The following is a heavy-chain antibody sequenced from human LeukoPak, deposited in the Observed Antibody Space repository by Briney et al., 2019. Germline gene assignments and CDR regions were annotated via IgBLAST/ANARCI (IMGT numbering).Heavy chain of an antibody. V-gene: IGHV1-18*01. J-gene: IGHJ5*02. CDR1: GYTFTSYG. CDR2: INPYNGNT. Sequence: HVASVKVSCQASGYTFTSYGISWVRQAPGQGLEWMAWINPYNGNTNYAQNLQGRVTVTTDTSTSTAYMELRSLRSDDTAVYYCARDRSDSGDYVLLDRWGQGTLVTVSS. D-gene: IGHD4-17*01. CDR3: ARDRSDSGDYVLLDR.